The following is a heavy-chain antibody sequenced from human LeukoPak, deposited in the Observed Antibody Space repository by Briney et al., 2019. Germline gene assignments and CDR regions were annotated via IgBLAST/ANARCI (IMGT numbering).Heavy chain of an antibody. Sequence: SSETLSLTCTVSGGSISSGGYYWSWIRQHPGKGLEWIGYIYYSGSTYYNPSLKSRVTISVDTSKNQFSLKLSSVTAADTAVYYCARERMTTVVTPRVFDPRGQGTLVTVSS. CDR1: GGSISSGGYY. CDR2: IYYSGST. D-gene: IGHD4-23*01. J-gene: IGHJ5*02. CDR3: ARERMTTVVTPRVFDP. V-gene: IGHV4-31*03.